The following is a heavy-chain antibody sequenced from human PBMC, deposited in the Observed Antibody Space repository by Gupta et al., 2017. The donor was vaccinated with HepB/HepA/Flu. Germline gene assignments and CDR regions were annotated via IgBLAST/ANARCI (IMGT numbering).Heavy chain of an antibody. CDR2: IYFTGST. Sequence: QVQLQESGPGLVKPSETLSLPCPVSVASIKLASGTGIRHPPGKGLEWIGYIYFTGSTNYNPCLKSRVTISIDTSKNQFSLNLSSVSAADTAVYYCAREGRYCSGSSCYPGFDYWGQGTLVTVTS. J-gene: IGHJ4*02. D-gene: IGHD2-2*01. CDR1: VASIKLAS. CDR3: AREGRYCSGSSCYPGFDY. V-gene: IGHV4-59*01.